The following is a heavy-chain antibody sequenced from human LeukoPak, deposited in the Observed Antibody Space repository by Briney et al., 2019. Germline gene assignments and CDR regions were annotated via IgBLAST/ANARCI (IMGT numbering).Heavy chain of an antibody. CDR3: ARDLEENWFDP. CDR2: IYYSGST. Sequence: PSETLSLTCTVSGGSISSGDYYWRWLRQPPGRGLEWIGYIYYSGSTYYNPSLKSRVTVSVDTSKNQFSLKLSSVTAADTAVYYCARDLEENWFDPWGQGTLVTVSS. CDR1: GGSISSGDYY. D-gene: IGHD5-24*01. V-gene: IGHV4-30-4*01. J-gene: IGHJ5*02.